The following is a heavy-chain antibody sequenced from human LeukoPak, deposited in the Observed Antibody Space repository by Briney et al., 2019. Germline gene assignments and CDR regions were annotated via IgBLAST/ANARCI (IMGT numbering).Heavy chain of an antibody. Sequence: GASVKVSCKASGGTFSSYAISWVRQAPGQGLEWMGRIIPIFGIANYAQKFQGRVTITADKSTSTAYMELSSLRSEDTAVYYCGRNIAVAGTEWFDPWGQGALVTASS. CDR2: IIPIFGIA. V-gene: IGHV1-69*04. D-gene: IGHD6-19*01. J-gene: IGHJ5*02. CDR1: GGTFSSYA. CDR3: GRNIAVAGTEWFDP.